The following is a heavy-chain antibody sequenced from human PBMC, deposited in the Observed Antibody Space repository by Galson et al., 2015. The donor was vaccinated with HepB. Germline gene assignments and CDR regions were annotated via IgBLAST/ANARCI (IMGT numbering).Heavy chain of an antibody. Sequence: SLRLSCAASGFTFSNAWMNWVRQAPGKGLEWVGRIKSKTDGGTTDYAAPVKGRFTISRDDSKNTLYLQMNSLKTEDTAVYYCTTGSDILTGYYLYYFDYWGQGTLVTVSS. CDR3: TTGSDILTGYYLYYFDY. D-gene: IGHD3-9*01. J-gene: IGHJ4*02. V-gene: IGHV3-15*07. CDR2: IKSKTDGGTT. CDR1: GFTFSNAW.